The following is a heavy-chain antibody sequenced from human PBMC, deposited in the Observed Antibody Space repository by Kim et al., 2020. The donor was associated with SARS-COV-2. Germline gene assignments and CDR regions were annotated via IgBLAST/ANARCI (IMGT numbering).Heavy chain of an antibody. CDR2: ISAYNGNT. D-gene: IGHD2-2*01. J-gene: IGHJ6*02. CDR3: ARDHCSSTSCYAYYYYGMDV. V-gene: IGHV1-18*01. Sequence: ASVKVSCKASGYTFTSYGISWVRQAPGQGLEWMGWISAYNGNTNYAQKLQGRVTMTTDTSTSTAYMELRSLRSDDTAVYYCARDHCSSTSCYAYYYYGMDVWGQGTTVTVSS. CDR1: GYTFTSYG.